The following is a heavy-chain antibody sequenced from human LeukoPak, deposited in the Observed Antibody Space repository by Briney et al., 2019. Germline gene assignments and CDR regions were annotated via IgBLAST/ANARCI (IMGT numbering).Heavy chain of an antibody. D-gene: IGHD3-10*01. J-gene: IGHJ4*02. CDR1: VFTLDDYT. CDR2: ISWDGGST. CDR3: ASERGRGVISPYYDC. V-gene: IGHV3-43*01. Sequence: GGSLRLSCVASVFTLDDYTMHWVRQAPGKGLEWVSLISWDGGSTYYADSVKGRFTISRDNSKNSLYLQMSSLRVEDTAVYFCASERGRGVISPYYDCWGQGTLVTVSS.